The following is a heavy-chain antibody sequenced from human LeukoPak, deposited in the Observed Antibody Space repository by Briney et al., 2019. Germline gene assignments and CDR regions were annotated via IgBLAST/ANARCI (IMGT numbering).Heavy chain of an antibody. CDR3: ARDLLAAAGTANDAFDI. V-gene: IGHV3-21*01. CDR1: GFTFSSYS. Sequence: GGSLRLSCAASGFTFSSYSMNWVRQAPGKGLEWVSSISSSSSYIYYADSVKGRFTISRDNAKNSLYLQMNSLRAEDTAVYYCARDLLAAAGTANDAFDIWGQGTMVTVSS. CDR2: ISSSSSYI. D-gene: IGHD6-13*01. J-gene: IGHJ3*02.